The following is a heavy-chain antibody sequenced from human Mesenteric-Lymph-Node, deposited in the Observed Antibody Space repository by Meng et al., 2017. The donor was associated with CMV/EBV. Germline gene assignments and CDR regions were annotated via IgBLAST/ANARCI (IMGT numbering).Heavy chain of an antibody. J-gene: IGHJ4*02. CDR3: AKDEVGAIPQFDY. V-gene: IGHV3-30*02. CDR2: IRYDGSNK. CDR1: GFTFSSYG. Sequence: GGSLRLSCAASGFTFSSYGMHWVRQAPGKGLEWVAFIRYDGSNKYYADSVKGRFTISRDNSKNTLYLQMNSLRAEDTAVYYCAKDEVGAIPQFDYWSQGTLVTVSS. D-gene: IGHD1-26*01.